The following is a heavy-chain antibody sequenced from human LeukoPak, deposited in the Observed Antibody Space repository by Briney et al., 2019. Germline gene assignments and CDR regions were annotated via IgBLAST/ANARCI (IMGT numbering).Heavy chain of an antibody. J-gene: IGHJ3*02. D-gene: IGHD3-22*01. CDR2: IYTSGST. V-gene: IGHV4-4*07. Sequence: PSETLSLTCTVSGGSISSYYWSWIRQPAGKGLEWIGRIYTSGSTNYNPSLKSRVTMSVDTSKNQFSLKLSSVTAADTAVYYCARHLGYDSSGYYGGDAFDIWGQGTMVSVSS. CDR3: ARHLGYDSSGYYGGDAFDI. CDR1: GGSISSYY.